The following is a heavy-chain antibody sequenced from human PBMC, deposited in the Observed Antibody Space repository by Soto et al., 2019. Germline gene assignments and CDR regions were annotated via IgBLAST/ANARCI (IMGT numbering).Heavy chain of an antibody. J-gene: IGHJ6*02. CDR3: ARGRRVLGKDC. Sequence: PGGSLRLSCAASGFTFSNAWLSWVGQAPGKGREWVGRIKSKTDGGTTDYAAPVKGRVTISRDKSQSTAFLQMNSLRAEDTAVYYCARGRRVLGKDCWRQGTTVTVSS. CDR1: GFTFSNAW. CDR2: IKSKTDGGTT. V-gene: IGHV3-15*01.